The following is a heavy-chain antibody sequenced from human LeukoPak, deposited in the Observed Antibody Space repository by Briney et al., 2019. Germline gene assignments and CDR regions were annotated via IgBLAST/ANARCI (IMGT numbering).Heavy chain of an antibody. CDR1: GYTFTSYG. J-gene: IGHJ3*02. Sequence: ASVKVSCKASGYTFTSYGISWVRQAPGQGLEWMGWINVNSGGTKYAQKFQGRVTMTRDTSSRTAYMELSRLGSDDAAVYYCAREGIGASDDAFDMWGQGTRVTVSS. CDR3: AREGIGASDDAFDM. V-gene: IGHV1-2*02. CDR2: INVNSGGT. D-gene: IGHD6-13*01.